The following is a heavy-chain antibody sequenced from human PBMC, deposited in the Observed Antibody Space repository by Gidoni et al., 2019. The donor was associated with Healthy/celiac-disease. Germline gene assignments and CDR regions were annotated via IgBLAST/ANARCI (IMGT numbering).Heavy chain of an antibody. J-gene: IGHJ4*02. CDR2: ISYDGSIK. Sequence: QVQLVESGGGVVQPGRSLRLPCAASGFTFSSYAMHWVRQAPGKGLEWVAVISYDGSIKYFADSVKGRFTISRDNSKNTLYLQMNSLRAEDTAVYYCARAYPEDYNPNFDCWGQGTLVTVSS. D-gene: IGHD1-20*01. CDR3: ARAYPEDYNPNFDC. V-gene: IGHV3-30-3*01. CDR1: GFTFSSYA.